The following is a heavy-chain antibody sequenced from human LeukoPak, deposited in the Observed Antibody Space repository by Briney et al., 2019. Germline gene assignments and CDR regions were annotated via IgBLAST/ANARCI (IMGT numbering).Heavy chain of an antibody. CDR3: AKDIPDCGGDCYPFGFDY. Sequence: GGSLRLSCAASGFTFSRYAMSWVRQAPGKGLEWVSAISGSGGSTYYADSVKGRFTISRDNSKNTLYLQMNSLRAEDTAVYYCAKDIPDCGGDCYPFGFDYWGQGTLVTVSS. D-gene: IGHD2-21*01. CDR2: ISGSGGST. V-gene: IGHV3-23*01. J-gene: IGHJ4*02. CDR1: GFTFSRYA.